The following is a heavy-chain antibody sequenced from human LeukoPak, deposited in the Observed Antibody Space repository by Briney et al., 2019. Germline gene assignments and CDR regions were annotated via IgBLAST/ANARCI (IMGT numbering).Heavy chain of an antibody. CDR2: IWYDGSNK. V-gene: IGHV3-33*01. CDR1: GFTFSSYG. D-gene: IGHD3-16*01. CDR3: ARDSEFKLRLGALPSMDV. Sequence: GRSLRLSCAASGFTFSSYGLHWVRQAPAKGLEWVEVIWYDGSNKYYADSVKGRFTISRDNSKNTLYLQMNSLRAEDTAVYYCARDSEFKLRLGALPSMDVWGQGTTVTVSS. J-gene: IGHJ6*02.